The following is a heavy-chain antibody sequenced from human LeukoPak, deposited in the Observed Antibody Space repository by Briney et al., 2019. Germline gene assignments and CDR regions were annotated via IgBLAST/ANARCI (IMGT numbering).Heavy chain of an antibody. Sequence: PSETLSLTCIVSGGSISSSSYYWGWIRQPPGKGPEWIGSIFYSGSTYYNPSLKSRVTISVDTSKNQFSLRLSSVAAADTAVYYCARHQGILPYRQWGQGTLVIVSS. V-gene: IGHV4-39*01. CDR2: IFYSGST. CDR3: ARHQGILPYRQ. D-gene: IGHD3-9*01. CDR1: GGSISSSSYY. J-gene: IGHJ4*02.